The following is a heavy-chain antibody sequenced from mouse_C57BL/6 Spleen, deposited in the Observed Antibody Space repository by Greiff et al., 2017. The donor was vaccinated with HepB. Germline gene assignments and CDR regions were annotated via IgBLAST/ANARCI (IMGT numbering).Heavy chain of an antibody. CDR3: TRGWDYVFAY. D-gene: IGHD2-4*01. V-gene: IGHV1-15*01. CDR1: GYTFTDYE. J-gene: IGHJ3*01. Sequence: QVQLQQSGAELVRPGASVTLSCKASGYTFTDYEMHWVKQTPVHGLEWIGAIDPETGGTAYNQKFKGKAILTADKSSSTAYMELRSLTSEDSAVYYCTRGWDYVFAYWGQGTLVTVSA. CDR2: IDPETGGT.